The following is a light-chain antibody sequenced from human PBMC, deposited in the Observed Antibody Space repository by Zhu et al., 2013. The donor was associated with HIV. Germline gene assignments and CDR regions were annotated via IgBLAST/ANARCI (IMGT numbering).Light chain of an antibody. V-gene: IGKV1-39*01. CDR2: AAS. J-gene: IGKJ4*01. CDR3: QQSYGTPLT. CDR1: QSIDTY. Sequence: DIQMTQSPSILSASVGDRVTITCRASQSIDTYLNWYQQKPGKAPNLLIFAASTSQSGVPSRFSGSGSGTNFTLTISSLQLEDFATYFCQQSYGTPLTFGGGTKVDI.